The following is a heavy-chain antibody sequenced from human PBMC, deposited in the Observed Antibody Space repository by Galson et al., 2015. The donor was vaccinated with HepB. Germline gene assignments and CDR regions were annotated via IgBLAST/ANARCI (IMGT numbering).Heavy chain of an antibody. CDR1: GFSFSSYA. CDR2: IGGSGV. D-gene: IGHD6-19*01. Sequence: SLRLSCAASGFSFSSYAMAWVRQAPGKGLEWVSVIGGSGVHYTDSVKGRFTIPRDDSKNTLYLQMDSLRADDTAVYHCAPRGIPVEWGKGTTVTVSS. J-gene: IGHJ6*04. CDR3: APRGIPVE. V-gene: IGHV3-23*01.